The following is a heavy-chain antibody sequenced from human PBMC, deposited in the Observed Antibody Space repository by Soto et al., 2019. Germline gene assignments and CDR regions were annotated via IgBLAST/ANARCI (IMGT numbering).Heavy chain of an antibody. V-gene: IGHV1-18*01. CDR1: GYIFTSYG. CDR3: ARFTVGGWYFDL. CDR2: ISAYNGNT. J-gene: IGHJ2*01. D-gene: IGHD3-16*01. Sequence: QVQLVQSGAEVKKPGASVKVSCKASGYIFTSYGISWVRQAPGQGLEWMGWISAYNGNTNYAQKLQRRVTMSTDTSTSTAYMELRSLSSDDTALYYSARFTVGGWYFDLWGRGTLVTSSS.